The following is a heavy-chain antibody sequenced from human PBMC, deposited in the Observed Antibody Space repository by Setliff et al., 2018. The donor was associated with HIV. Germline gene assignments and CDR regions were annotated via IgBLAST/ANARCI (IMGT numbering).Heavy chain of an antibody. D-gene: IGHD3-16*01. V-gene: IGHV3-48*04. Sequence: GGSLRLSCAASGFTFSSYAMSWVRQAPGKGLEWVSYISSSSSSIYHADSVKGRFTISRDNAKNTLYLQMNRLRADDTAVYYCVRGPQFTPHWGQGTLVTVSS. J-gene: IGHJ4*02. CDR3: VRGPQFTPH. CDR2: ISSSSSSI. CDR1: GFTFSSYA.